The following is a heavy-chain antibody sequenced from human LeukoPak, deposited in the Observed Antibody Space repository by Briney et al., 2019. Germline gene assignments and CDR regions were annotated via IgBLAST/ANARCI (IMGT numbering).Heavy chain of an antibody. V-gene: IGHV3-7*03. CDR2: IKLDGSEK. D-gene: IGHD3/OR15-3a*01. CDR1: GFSFGKYW. CDR3: ARDQYDTWSRRGNFDS. J-gene: IGHJ4*02. Sequence: GGSLRLSCVASGFSFGKYWMSWVRQAPGKGLERVANIKLDGSEKNYVDSVKGRFTISRDNTKNSLYLQMNSLRAEDTAVFYCARDQYDTWSRRGNFDSWGQGTLVIVSS.